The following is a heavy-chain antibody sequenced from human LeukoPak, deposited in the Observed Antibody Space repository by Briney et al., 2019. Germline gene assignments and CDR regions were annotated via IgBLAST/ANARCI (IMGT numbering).Heavy chain of an antibody. V-gene: IGHV4-59*01. CDR3: ARRMGLPNNWFDP. CDR2: IYYSGST. D-gene: IGHD5-18*01. J-gene: IGHJ5*02. Sequence: SETLSLTCTVSGGPISSYYWSWIRQPPGKGLEWIGYIYYSGSTNYNPSLKSRVTISVDTSKNQFSLKLSSVTAADTAVYYCARRMGLPNNWFDPWGQGTLVTVSS. CDR1: GGPISSYY.